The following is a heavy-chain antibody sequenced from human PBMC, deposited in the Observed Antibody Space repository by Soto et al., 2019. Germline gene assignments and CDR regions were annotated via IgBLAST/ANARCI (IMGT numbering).Heavy chain of an antibody. V-gene: IGHV3-73*01. Sequence: GGSLRLSCAASGFTFSGSAMHWVRQASGKGLEWVGRIRSKANSYATAYAASVKGRFTISRDDSKNTAYLQMNSLKTEDTAVYYCTANRMITFGGVIVVEGVDPWGQG. CDR2: IRSKANSYAT. J-gene: IGHJ5*02. CDR1: GFTFSGSA. CDR3: TANRMITFGGVIVVEGVDP. D-gene: IGHD3-16*02.